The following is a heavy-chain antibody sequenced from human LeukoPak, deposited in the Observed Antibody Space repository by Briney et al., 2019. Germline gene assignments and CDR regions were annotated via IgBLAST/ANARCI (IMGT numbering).Heavy chain of an antibody. V-gene: IGHV3-9*01. D-gene: IGHD2-2*01. CDR2: ISWNSGSI. CDR1: GFTFDDYA. J-gene: IGHJ5*02. CDR3: AKDISPETVVPADPSWFDP. Sequence: GGSLRLSCAASGFTFDDYAMHWVRQAPGKGLEWVSGISWNSGSIGYADCVKGRFTISRDNAKNSLYLQMNSLRAEDTALYYCAKDISPETVVPADPSWFDPWGQGTLVTVSS.